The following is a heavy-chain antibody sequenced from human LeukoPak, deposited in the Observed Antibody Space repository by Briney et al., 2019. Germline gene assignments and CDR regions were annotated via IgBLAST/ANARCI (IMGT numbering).Heavy chain of an antibody. V-gene: IGHV3-23*01. CDR1: GFTFSSYA. Sequence: TGGSLRLSCAASGFTFSSYAMTWVRQAPGKGMEWVSGISGSGANTYYVDSVKGRFTISRDNSKNALSLQMNSLRAEDTAVYYCAKDRASSTRSYFFDFWGQGTLVTVSS. J-gene: IGHJ4*02. D-gene: IGHD6-13*01. CDR2: ISGSGANT. CDR3: AKDRASSTRSYFFDF.